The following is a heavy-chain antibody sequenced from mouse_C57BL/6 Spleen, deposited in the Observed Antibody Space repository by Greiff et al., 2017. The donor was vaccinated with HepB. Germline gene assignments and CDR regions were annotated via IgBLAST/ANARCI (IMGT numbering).Heavy chain of an antibody. V-gene: IGHV1-18*01. D-gene: IGHD2-12*01. Sequence: EVKLVESGPELVKPGASVKIPCKASGYTFTDYNMDWVKQSHGKSLEWIGDINPNNGGTIYNQKFKGKATLTVDKSSSTAYMELRSLTSEDTSVYYCASDYYTPFAYWGQGTLVTVSA. CDR3: ASDYYTPFAY. J-gene: IGHJ3*01. CDR2: INPNNGGT. CDR1: GYTFTDYN.